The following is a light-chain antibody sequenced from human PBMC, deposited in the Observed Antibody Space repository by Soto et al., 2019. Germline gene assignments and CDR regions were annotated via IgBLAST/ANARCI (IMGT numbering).Light chain of an antibody. CDR2: EVS. CDR3: CSYAGSSTFLFV. J-gene: IGLJ1*01. Sequence: QSVLTQPASVSGSPGQSITISCTGTNSDVGSYNLVSWYQQHPGKAPKLMIYEVSKRPSGVSNRFSGSKSGNTASLTISGLQAEDEADYYCCSYAGSSTFLFVFGTGTKVTV. V-gene: IGLV2-23*02. CDR1: NSDVGSYNL.